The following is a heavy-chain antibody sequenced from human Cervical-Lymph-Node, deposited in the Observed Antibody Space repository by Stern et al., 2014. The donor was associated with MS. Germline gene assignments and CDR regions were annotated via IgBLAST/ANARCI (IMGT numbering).Heavy chain of an antibody. CDR2: ISHSGSS. J-gene: IGHJ4*02. V-gene: IGHV4-39*01. CDR3: ASLNGSGSYPDY. CDR1: GGSTSSSNYY. Sequence: QLQLQESGPGLVKPSETLSLTCTVSGGSTSSSNYYWGWIRQPPGKGLEWIASISHSGSSYSIPSLKSRLTISIDTSKNQLSLKLISVTAADTAVYYCASLNGSGSYPDYWGQGTLVIVSS. D-gene: IGHD3-10*01.